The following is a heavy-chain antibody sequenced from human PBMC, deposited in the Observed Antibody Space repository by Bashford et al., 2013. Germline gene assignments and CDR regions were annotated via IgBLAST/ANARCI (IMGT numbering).Heavy chain of an antibody. CDR1: AVSMSNYY. V-gene: IGHV4-59*01. D-gene: IGHD1-26*01. CDR2: VYNELEH. CDR3: ARPSGRYYGYLFDT. Sequence: SETLSLTCTVSAVSMSNYYWSWIRQSPGKGLEWIGDVYNELEHQLQPLPQESSHHISGHVRAPVXLKLTSVTAADTAVYYCARPSGRYYGYLFDTWGQGTLVTVS. J-gene: IGHJ4*02.